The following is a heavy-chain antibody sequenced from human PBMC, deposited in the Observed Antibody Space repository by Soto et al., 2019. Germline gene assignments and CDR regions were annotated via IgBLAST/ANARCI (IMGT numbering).Heavy chain of an antibody. J-gene: IGHJ2*01. CDR2: ISYDGSNK. CDR1: GLTFSSYG. V-gene: IGHV3-30*18. CDR3: AKWVSFVVSLDGDQRYLHSCPTRHSPDL. Sequence: PEGSLRHSCAASGLTFSSYGMHWVRQAPGKGLEWVAVISYDGSNKYYADSVKGRFTISRDNSKNTLYLQMNSLRAEDTAVYYCAKWVSFVVSLDGDQRYLHSCPTRHSPDL. D-gene: IGHD3-22*01.